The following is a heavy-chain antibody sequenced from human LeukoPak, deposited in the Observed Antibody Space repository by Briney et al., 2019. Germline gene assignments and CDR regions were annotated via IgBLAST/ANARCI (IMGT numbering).Heavy chain of an antibody. Sequence: GGSLRLSCAASGFALSSHWMTWVRQVPGRGPEWVANVNRDGSETYYLDSEKGRFTISKDNAKNSLYLQMNSLRAEDTALYHCARNNGMDVWGQGTTVIVSS. J-gene: IGHJ6*02. CDR3: ARNNGMDV. CDR2: VNRDGSET. CDR1: GFALSSHW. V-gene: IGHV3-7*03.